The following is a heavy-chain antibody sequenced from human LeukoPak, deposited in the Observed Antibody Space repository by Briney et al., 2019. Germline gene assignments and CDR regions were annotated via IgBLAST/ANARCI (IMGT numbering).Heavy chain of an antibody. CDR3: AKEGLGSSWYPNYFDY. CDR2: ISYDGSNK. D-gene: IGHD6-13*01. J-gene: IGHJ4*02. CDR1: GFTLSAYA. Sequence: GASLRLSCAASGFTLSAYAMHWVRQAPGKGLEWVALISYDGSNKYYADFVKGRFTISRDSSKNTLYLQVNSLRAEDTAVYYCAKEGLGSSWYPNYFDYWGQGTLVTVSS. V-gene: IGHV3-30*18.